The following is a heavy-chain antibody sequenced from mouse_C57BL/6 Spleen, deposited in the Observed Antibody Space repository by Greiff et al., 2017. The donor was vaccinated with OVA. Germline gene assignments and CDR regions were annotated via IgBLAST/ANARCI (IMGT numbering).Heavy chain of an antibody. J-gene: IGHJ2*01. CDR1: GYAFSSSW. D-gene: IGHD3-2*02. CDR3: ASRSAQAPFDY. CDR2: IYPGDGDT. Sequence: QVQLQQSGPELVKPGASVKISCKASGYAFSSSWMNWVKQRPGKGLEWIGRIYPGDGDTNYNGKFKGKATLTADKSSSTAYMQLSSLTSEDSAVYFCASRSAQAPFDYWGQGTTLTVSS. V-gene: IGHV1-82*01.